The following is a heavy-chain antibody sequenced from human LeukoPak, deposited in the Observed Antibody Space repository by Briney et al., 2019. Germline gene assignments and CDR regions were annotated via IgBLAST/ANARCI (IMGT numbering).Heavy chain of an antibody. D-gene: IGHD5-18*01. CDR3: ARDLGYSYADADYYMDV. CDR1: GGSINSGSYY. V-gene: IGHV4-61*02. J-gene: IGHJ6*03. CDR2: IYTSGST. Sequence: SQTLSLTCTISGGSINSGSYYWSWIRQPAGKGLEWIGRIYTSGSTNYNPSLKSRVTISVDKSKNQFSLKLSSVTAADTAVYYCARDLGYSYADADYYMDVWGKGTTVTVSS.